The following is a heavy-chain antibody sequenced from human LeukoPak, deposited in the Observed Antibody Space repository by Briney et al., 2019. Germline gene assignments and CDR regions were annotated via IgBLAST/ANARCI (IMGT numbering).Heavy chain of an antibody. D-gene: IGHD6-19*01. V-gene: IGHV4-61*09. J-gene: IGHJ6*03. Sequence: PSETLSLTCTVSGGSISSGSYCGSWIRQPAGKGLEWIGHIHTSGSTNYNPSLKSRVTISVDTSKNQFSLKLSSVTAADTAVYYCARVIPGSSGWYYYYYYMDVWGKGTTVTISS. CDR1: GGSISSGSYC. CDR2: IHTSGST. CDR3: ARVIPGSSGWYYYYYYMDV.